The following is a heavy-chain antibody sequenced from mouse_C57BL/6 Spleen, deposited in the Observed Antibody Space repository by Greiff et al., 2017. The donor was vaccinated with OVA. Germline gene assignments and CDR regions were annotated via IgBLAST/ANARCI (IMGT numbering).Heavy chain of an antibody. CDR2: FHPYNDDT. CDR3: ARGERGSSGQAWFDY. Sequence: QVQLQQSGAELVKPGASVKMSCKASGYTFTTYPIEWMKQNHGKSLEWIGNFHPYNDDTKYNEKFKGKATLTVEKSSSTVYLEISRLTSDASADYDCARGERGSSGQAWFDYWGQGTLVTVSA. V-gene: IGHV1-47*01. CDR1: GYTFTTYP. J-gene: IGHJ3*01. D-gene: IGHD3-2*02.